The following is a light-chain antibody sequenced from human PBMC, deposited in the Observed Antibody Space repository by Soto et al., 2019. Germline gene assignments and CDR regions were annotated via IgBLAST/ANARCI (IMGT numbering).Light chain of an antibody. V-gene: IGLV1-47*01. CDR2: RNN. Sequence: QSVLTQPPSASGTPGQRVTISCSGSSSNIGKNYVYWYQQLPGTAPKLLIYRNNQRPSGVPERFSGSKSGTSASLAISGLRSEDEADYHCTGWDDSLSGWVFGGGTKLTVL. J-gene: IGLJ3*02. CDR3: TGWDDSLSGWV. CDR1: SSNIGKNY.